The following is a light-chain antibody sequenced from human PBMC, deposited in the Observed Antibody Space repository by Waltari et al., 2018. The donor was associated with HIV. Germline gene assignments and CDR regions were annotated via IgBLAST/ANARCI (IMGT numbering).Light chain of an antibody. V-gene: IGLV1-51*01. J-gene: IGLJ2*01. CDR2: DDD. CDR1: SSNVGPRS. Sequence: QSVLTQPPSVSAAPGQKVTISCSGGSSNVGPRSVSWYQQLPGAAPKLLIFDDDQRPSGIPDRFSGSKSGTSATLGITGLQTGDEADYYCATWDNRLTTVLFGGGTKLTVL. CDR3: ATWDNRLTTVL.